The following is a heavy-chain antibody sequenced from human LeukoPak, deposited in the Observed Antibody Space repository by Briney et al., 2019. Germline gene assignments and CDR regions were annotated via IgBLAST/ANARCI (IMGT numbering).Heavy chain of an antibody. CDR1: GFTFDDCA. Sequence: GGSLRLSCAASGFTFDDCAMHWVRQAPGKGLEWVSGISWNSGSIGYADSVKGRFTISRDNAKNSLYLQMNSLRAEDTALYYCAKDKGSSDLYYFDCWGQGTLVTVSS. CDR3: AKDKGSSDLYYFDC. D-gene: IGHD6-19*01. J-gene: IGHJ4*02. CDR2: ISWNSGSI. V-gene: IGHV3-9*01.